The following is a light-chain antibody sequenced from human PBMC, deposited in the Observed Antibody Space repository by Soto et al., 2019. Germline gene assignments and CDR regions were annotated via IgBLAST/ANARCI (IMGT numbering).Light chain of an antibody. CDR1: QSFSSY. V-gene: IGKV1-39*01. CDR2: AAS. CDR3: QQSYSTFVT. Sequence: DIQMTQSPSSLSASVGDRVTITCRASQSFSSYLNWYQQKPGKAPKLLIYAASSLQSGVPSRFSGSGSGTDFTLTISSLQPEDFATYYCQQSYSTFVTFGQGTKVEIK. J-gene: IGKJ1*01.